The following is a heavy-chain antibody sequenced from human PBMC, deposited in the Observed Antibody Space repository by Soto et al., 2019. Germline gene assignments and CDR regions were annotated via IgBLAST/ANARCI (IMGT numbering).Heavy chain of an antibody. D-gene: IGHD3-10*01. Sequence: EVQLVESEGDLVQPGGSLRLSCAASGFTFSSYWMSWVRQAPGKGLEWVANINQDGSEKYYVDSVKGRFTISRDNSKNSLYMQMNSLRAEDTAVYFCATSESGRGGMGVWGQGTTVTVSS. V-gene: IGHV3-7*01. J-gene: IGHJ6*02. CDR3: ATSESGRGGMGV. CDR1: GFTFSSYW. CDR2: INQDGSEK.